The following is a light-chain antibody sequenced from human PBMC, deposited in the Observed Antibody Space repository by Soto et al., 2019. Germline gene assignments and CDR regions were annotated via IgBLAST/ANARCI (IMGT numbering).Light chain of an antibody. J-gene: IGKJ1*01. V-gene: IGKV3-15*01. CDR2: GPS. CDR3: QQYNNWPRT. CDR1: QSVSYN. Sequence: EIVMTQSPATLSVSPGEGVTLSCRASQSVSYNLAWYQQKPGQAPRLLIYGPSTRATGIPARFSGSGSGTEFTLTISSLQSEDFALYYCQQYNNWPRTFGQGTKVDIK.